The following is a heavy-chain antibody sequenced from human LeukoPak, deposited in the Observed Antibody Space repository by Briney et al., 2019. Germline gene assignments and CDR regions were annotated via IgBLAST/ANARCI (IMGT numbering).Heavy chain of an antibody. CDR3: VRNGATEYSYGTIDY. CDR2: IIPIFGTA. CDR1: GGTFSSCA. V-gene: IGHV1-69*06. Sequence: SVKVSCKASGGTFSSCAISWVRQAPGQGLEWMGGIIPIFGTANYAQKFQGRATITADKSTSTAYMELSSLRSEDTAVYYCVRNGATEYSYGTIDYWGQGTLVTVSS. J-gene: IGHJ4*02. D-gene: IGHD5-18*01.